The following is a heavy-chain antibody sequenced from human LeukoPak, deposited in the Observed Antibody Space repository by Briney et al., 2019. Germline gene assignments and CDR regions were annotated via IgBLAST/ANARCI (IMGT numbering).Heavy chain of an antibody. CDR1: GYTFTGYY. J-gene: IGHJ6*02. CDR3: ARGGVYYDSSGYYYPTYYYYYGMDV. D-gene: IGHD3-22*01. Sequence: ASVKVSCKASGYTFTGYYMHWERQAPGQGLEWMGWINPNSGGTNYAQKFQGWVTMTRDTSISTAYMELSRLRSDDTAVYYCARGGVYYDSSGYYYPTYYYYYGMDVWGQGTTVTVSS. V-gene: IGHV1-2*04. CDR2: INPNSGGT.